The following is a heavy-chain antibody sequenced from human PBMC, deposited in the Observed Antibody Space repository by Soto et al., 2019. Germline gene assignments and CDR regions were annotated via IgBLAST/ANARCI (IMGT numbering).Heavy chain of an antibody. Sequence: VASVKVSCKASGGTFSSYAISWVRQAPGQGLEWMGGIIPIFGTANYAQKFQGRVTITADKSMSTAYMELSSLRSEDTAVYYCARGEDWNYLLGWGQGTLVTVSS. CDR3: ARGEDWNYLLG. CDR2: IIPIFGTA. CDR1: GGTFSSYA. J-gene: IGHJ4*02. D-gene: IGHD1-7*01. V-gene: IGHV1-69*06.